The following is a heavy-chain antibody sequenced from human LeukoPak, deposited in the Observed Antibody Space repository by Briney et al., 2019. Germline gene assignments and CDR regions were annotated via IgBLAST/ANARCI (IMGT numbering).Heavy chain of an antibody. Sequence: VASVKVSCKASGYTSTGYYMHWVRQAPGQGLEWMGWINPNSGGTNYAQKFQGRVTMTRDTSISTVYMGLSRLTSDDTAVFYCARRYYDALTGYYPFDHWGQGTLVTVSS. CDR1: GYTSTGYY. J-gene: IGHJ4*02. CDR3: ARRYYDALTGYYPFDH. V-gene: IGHV1-2*02. D-gene: IGHD3-9*01. CDR2: INPNSGGT.